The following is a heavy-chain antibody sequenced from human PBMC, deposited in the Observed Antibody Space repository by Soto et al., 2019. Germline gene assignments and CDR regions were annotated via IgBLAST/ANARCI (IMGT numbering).Heavy chain of an antibody. J-gene: IGHJ6*02. CDR3: HSDLWSGFSPD. Sequence: DVQLVESGGGLVQPGGSLKLSCAASGFTFSASAVHWVRQASGKGLEWIGRITDKGSNYVTAYAASVKGRFTVSRDDSKNTAYLQMNSLKIEDTAKYYCHSDLWSGFSPDWGQGTTVIVAS. CDR2: ITDKGSNYVT. V-gene: IGHV3-73*02. D-gene: IGHD3-3*01. CDR1: GFTFSASA.